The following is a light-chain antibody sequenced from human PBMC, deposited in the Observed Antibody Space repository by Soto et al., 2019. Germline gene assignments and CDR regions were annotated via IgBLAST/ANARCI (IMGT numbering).Light chain of an antibody. J-gene: IGKJ1*01. V-gene: IGKV1-5*01. Sequence: DIQMTQSPSTLSASVGDTVTVTCRASQSVSGWLAWYQQKPGEAPKLLIYDASSLESGVPSRFSGSGSGTEFTLTISSLQPDDFATYYCQHYNSYSEACGQGTKVDIK. CDR2: DAS. CDR3: QHYNSYSEA. CDR1: QSVSGW.